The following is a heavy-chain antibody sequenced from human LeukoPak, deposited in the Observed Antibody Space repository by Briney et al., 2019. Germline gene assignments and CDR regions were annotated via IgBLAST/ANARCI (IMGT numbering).Heavy chain of an antibody. J-gene: IGHJ4*02. V-gene: IGHV3-53*01. CDR2: IYSGGDT. CDR1: GFTVSSSY. Sequence: GGSLRLSCAASGFTVSSSYMSWVRQAPGKGLEWVSVIYSGGDTYYAESVKGRFTISRDNSKNTLYLQMNSLRAEDTAVYYCARVARGGYVLDSWGQGTLVTVSS. CDR3: ARVARGGYVLDS. D-gene: IGHD5-12*01.